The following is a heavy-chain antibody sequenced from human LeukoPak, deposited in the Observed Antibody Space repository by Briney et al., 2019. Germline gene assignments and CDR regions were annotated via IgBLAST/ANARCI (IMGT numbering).Heavy chain of an antibody. CDR2: IEQKGSEK. Sequence: GGSLTLSRIASGFTFKNYWMTWVRQAPGKGLESVAHIEQKGSEKYHVDSAKGRFTISRDNAENSLFLQMNSLRVDDTAVYYCARVPSITIFGRPTYCDLWGQGTLVTVSS. CDR3: ARVPSITIFGRPTYCDL. D-gene: IGHD3-3*01. J-gene: IGHJ5*02. V-gene: IGHV3-7*01. CDR1: GFTFKNYW.